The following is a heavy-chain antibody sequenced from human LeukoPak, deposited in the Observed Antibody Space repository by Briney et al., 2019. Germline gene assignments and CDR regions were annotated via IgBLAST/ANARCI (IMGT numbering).Heavy chain of an antibody. CDR1: GGSISSYY. V-gene: IGHV4-59*01. D-gene: IGHD3-22*01. J-gene: IGHJ4*02. CDR3: ARTVENYYDSSGLVY. Sequence: PSETPSLTCTVSGGSISSYYWSWIRQPPGKGLEWVAYIYYSGSTNYNPSLKSRVTISVDTSKNQFSLKLSSVTAADTAVYYCARTVENYYDSSGLVYWGQGTLVTVSS. CDR2: IYYSGST.